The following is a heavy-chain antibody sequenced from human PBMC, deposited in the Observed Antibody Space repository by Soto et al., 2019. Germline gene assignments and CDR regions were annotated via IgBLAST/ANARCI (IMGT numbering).Heavy chain of an antibody. J-gene: IGHJ4*02. Sequence: QVQLLESGGGLVKPGGSLRLSCAASGFTFSDYYMSWIRQAPGKGLECVAYISVSSTYANYVDSVEGRFTISRDNAKNSLFLQMNSLRDEDTAVYYCAIGVPYYSSEKPANFDSWGQGALVTVSS. CDR3: AIGVPYYSSEKPANFDS. V-gene: IGHV3-11*05. D-gene: IGHD3-10*01. CDR2: ISVSSTYA. CDR1: GFTFSDYY.